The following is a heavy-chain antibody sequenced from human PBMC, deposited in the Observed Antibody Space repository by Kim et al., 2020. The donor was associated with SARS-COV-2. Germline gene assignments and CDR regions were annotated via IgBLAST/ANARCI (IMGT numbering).Heavy chain of an antibody. CDR2: ISYDGSNK. Sequence: GGSLRLSCAASGFTFSSYGMHWVRQAPGKGLEWVAVISYDGSNKYYADSVKGRFTISRDNSKNTLYLQMNSLRAEDTAVYYCAKLLWTTVEGEGYYYYM. D-gene: IGHD4-4*01. CDR3: AKLLWTTVEGEGYYYYM. V-gene: IGHV3-30*18. J-gene: IGHJ6*03. CDR1: GFTFSSYG.